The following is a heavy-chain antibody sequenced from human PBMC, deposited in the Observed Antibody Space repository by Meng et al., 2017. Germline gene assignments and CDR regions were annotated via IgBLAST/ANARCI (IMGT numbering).Heavy chain of an antibody. V-gene: IGHV1-3*01. J-gene: IGHJ6*02. CDR3: ARVLRAVYYYGMDV. CDR1: GYTFTSYA. Sequence: ASVKVSCKASGYTFTSYAMHWVRQAPGQRLEWMGWINAGNGNTKYSQKFQGRVTITRDTSASTAYMELSSLRSDDTAVYYCARVLRAVYYYGMDVWGQGTTVTVSS. CDR2: INAGNGNT.